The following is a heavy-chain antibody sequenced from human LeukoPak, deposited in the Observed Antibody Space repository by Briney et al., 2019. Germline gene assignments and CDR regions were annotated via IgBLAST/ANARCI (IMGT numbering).Heavy chain of an antibody. CDR2: IHYSGST. J-gene: IGHJ4*02. Sequence: PSETLSLTCAVSGGSIRSYYWSWIRQPPGKGLEWIGHIHYSGSTNHNPSLKSRVTTSVDTSKNQLSLKLSSVTAADTAVYYCARQVAAVGYYFDYWGQGTLVTVSS. V-gene: IGHV4-59*08. CDR1: GGSIRSYY. D-gene: IGHD6-13*01. CDR3: ARQVAAVGYYFDY.